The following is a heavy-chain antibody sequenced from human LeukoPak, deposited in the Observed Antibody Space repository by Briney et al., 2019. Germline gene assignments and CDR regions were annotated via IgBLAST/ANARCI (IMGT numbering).Heavy chain of an antibody. CDR3: ARDYLTPSIIAAYPDY. V-gene: IGHV1-2*02. CDR1: GYTFTGYY. J-gene: IGHJ4*02. D-gene: IGHD6-6*01. CDR2: INPNSGGT. Sequence: ASVKVSCKASGYTFTGYYMHWVRQAPGQGLEWMGWINPNSGGTNYAQKFQGRVTMTRDTSISTAYMELSRLRSDDTAVYYCARDYLTPSIIAAYPDYWGQGTLVTVSS.